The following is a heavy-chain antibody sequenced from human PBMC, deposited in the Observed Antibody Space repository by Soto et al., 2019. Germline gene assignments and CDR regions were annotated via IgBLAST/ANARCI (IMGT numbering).Heavy chain of an antibody. D-gene: IGHD6-19*01. J-gene: IGHJ4*01. Sequence: RASVTVSCDASGRTFSSYAISWVRQAPGQGLEWMGGIIPLFGAANYAQKFQGRVTITADEATSTAYTHLSSLRSEDTAVYYFARVGAPRVGLGLAVAGDYWGHRPLVTVSS. CDR2: IIPLFGAA. CDR3: ARVGAPRVGLGLAVAGDY. V-gene: IGHV1-69*13. CDR1: GRTFSSYA.